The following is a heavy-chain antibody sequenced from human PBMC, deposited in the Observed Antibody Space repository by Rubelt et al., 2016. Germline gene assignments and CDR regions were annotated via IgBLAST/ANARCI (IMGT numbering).Heavy chain of an antibody. Sequence: GLEWVSTISESGGGTYYADSVKGRFTISRDNSKNTLYLQMSSLRAEDTAVYYCAKSRAVADPFNYWGQGTLVTVSS. J-gene: IGHJ4*02. D-gene: IGHD6-19*01. V-gene: IGHV3-23*01. CDR3: AKSRAVADPFNY. CDR2: ISESGGGT.